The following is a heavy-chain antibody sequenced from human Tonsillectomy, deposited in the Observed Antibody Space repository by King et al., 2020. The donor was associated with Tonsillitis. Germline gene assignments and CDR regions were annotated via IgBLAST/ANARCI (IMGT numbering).Heavy chain of an antibody. CDR3: ARDFYGEDY. CDR1: GYTFTSYA. V-gene: IGHV1-18*04. Sequence: VQLVESGAEVKKPGASVKVSCKASGYTFTSYAITWVRQAPGQGLEWMGWISTYNGNTNYAHNFQGRVTMTTDTSTSTVYMDLRSLRTDDTAMYYCARDFYGEDYGGQGTLVTVSS. J-gene: IGHJ4*02. D-gene: IGHD4/OR15-4a*01. CDR2: ISTYNGNT.